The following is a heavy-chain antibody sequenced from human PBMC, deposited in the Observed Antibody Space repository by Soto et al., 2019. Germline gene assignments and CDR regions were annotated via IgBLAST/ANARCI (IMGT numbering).Heavy chain of an antibody. D-gene: IGHD4-17*01. J-gene: IGHJ2*01. CDR1: GFTFSSYS. V-gene: IGHV3-48*01. CDR2: ISSSSSTI. Sequence: GGSLRLSCAASGFTFSSYSMNWVRQAPGKGLEWVSYISSSSSTIYYADSVKGRFTISRDNAKDSLYLQMNSLRAEDTAVYYCAAIDDYGDYDDSYFDLWGRGTLVTVSS. CDR3: AAIDDYGDYDDSYFDL.